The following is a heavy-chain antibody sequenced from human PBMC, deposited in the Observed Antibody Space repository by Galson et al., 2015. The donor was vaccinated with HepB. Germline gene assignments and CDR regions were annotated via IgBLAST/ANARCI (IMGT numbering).Heavy chain of an antibody. D-gene: IGHD2-2*01. CDR3: ARVPVGWYQLRPPYYFDY. CDR2: ISSSSSYT. J-gene: IGHJ4*02. Sequence: SLRLSCAASGFTFSDYYMSWIRQAPGKGLEWVSYISSSSSYTNYADSVKGRFTISRDNAKNSLYLQMNSLRAEDTAVYYCARVPVGWYQLRPPYYFDYWGQGTLVTVSS. CDR1: GFTFSDYY. V-gene: IGHV3-11*06.